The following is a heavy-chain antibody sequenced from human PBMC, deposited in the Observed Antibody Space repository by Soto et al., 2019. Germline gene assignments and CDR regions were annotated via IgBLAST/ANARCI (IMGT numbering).Heavy chain of an antibody. CDR1: GGSIRSSSYY. CDR3: ARQRSSSLTNWFAP. CDR2: IYYTGNT. D-gene: IGHD6-13*01. V-gene: IGHV4-39*01. J-gene: IGHJ5*02. Sequence: QLQLQESGPGLVKPSETLSLTCTVSGGSIRSSSYYWGWIRQPPGKGLEGIGSIYYTGNTYYKPSLKSRDTIPVHTSKNPFSLKLSSVTAADTAMFYCARQRSSSLTNWFAPWGQGTLVTVSS.